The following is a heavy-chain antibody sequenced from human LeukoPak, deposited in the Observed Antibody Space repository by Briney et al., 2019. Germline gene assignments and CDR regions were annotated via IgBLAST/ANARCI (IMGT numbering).Heavy chain of an antibody. J-gene: IGHJ6*02. V-gene: IGHV3-43*02. Sequence: GGSLRLSCAASGFTFDDYAMHWVRQAPGKGLEWVSLISGDGGSTYYADSVKGRFTISRDNSKNSLYLQMNSLRTEDTALYYCAKDCPYYYDSSGYYYYYGMDVWGQGTTVTVSS. CDR3: AKDCPYYYDSSGYYYYYGMDV. CDR2: ISGDGGST. CDR1: GFTFDDYA. D-gene: IGHD3-22*01.